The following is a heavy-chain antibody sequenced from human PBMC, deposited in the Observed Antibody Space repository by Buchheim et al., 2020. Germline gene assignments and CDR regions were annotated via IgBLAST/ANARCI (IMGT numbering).Heavy chain of an antibody. CDR3: ARRYCSGGSCYGDYYGMDV. J-gene: IGHJ6*02. CDR1: GFTFSSYA. D-gene: IGHD2-15*01. CDR2: IWYDGSNK. V-gene: IGHV3-33*08. Sequence: QVQLVESGGGVVQPGRSLRLSCAASGFTFSSYAMHWVRQAPGKGLEWVAVIWYDGSNKYYADSVKGRFTISRDNSKNTLYLQMNSLRAEDTAVYYCARRYCSGGSCYGDYYGMDVWGQGTT.